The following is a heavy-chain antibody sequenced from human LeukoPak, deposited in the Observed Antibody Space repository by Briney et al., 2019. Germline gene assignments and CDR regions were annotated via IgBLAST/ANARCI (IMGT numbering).Heavy chain of an antibody. Sequence: PSETLSLTCTVPGGSISSGDYYWSWIRQPPGKGLEWIGYIYYSGSTYYNPSLKSRVTISVDTSKNQFSLKLSSVTAADTAVYYCARSQGSLRFLEWLPENWFDPWGQGTLVTVSS. J-gene: IGHJ5*02. D-gene: IGHD3-3*01. V-gene: IGHV4-30-4*08. CDR2: IYYSGST. CDR1: GGSISSGDYY. CDR3: ARSQGSLRFLEWLPENWFDP.